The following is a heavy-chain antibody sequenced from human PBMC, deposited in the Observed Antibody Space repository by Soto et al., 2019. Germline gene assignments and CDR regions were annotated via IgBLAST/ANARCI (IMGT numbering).Heavy chain of an antibody. D-gene: IGHD1-1*01. Sequence: SETLSLTCTVSGASISGFYWSWIRKSAGKGLEWIGRIYATGTTDYNPSLKSRVMMSVDTSKEQFSLKLRSVTAADTAVYYCVRDGTKTLRDWFDPWGQGISVTVSS. J-gene: IGHJ5*02. CDR2: IYATGTT. CDR1: GASISGFY. CDR3: VRDGTKTLRDWFDP. V-gene: IGHV4-4*07.